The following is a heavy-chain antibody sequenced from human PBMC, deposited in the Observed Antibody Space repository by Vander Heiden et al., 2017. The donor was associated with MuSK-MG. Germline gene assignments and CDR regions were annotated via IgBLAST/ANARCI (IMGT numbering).Heavy chain of an antibody. V-gene: IGHV3-11*01. CDR2: ISSSGSTI. Sequence: QVQLVASGGGLLQPGGPLRLPFSASGFTFPYYYRSWIRQAPGKGLEWVSYISSSGSTIYYADSVKGRFTISRDNANNSLYLQMNSLRAEDTAVYYCARGEYYDFWSGVWNYMDVWGKGTTVTVSS. D-gene: IGHD3-3*01. CDR1: GFTFPYYY. J-gene: IGHJ6*03. CDR3: ARGEYYDFWSGVWNYMDV.